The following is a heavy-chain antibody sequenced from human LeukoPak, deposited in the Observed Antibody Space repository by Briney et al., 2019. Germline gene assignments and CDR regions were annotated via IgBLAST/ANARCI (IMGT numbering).Heavy chain of an antibody. D-gene: IGHD6-19*01. J-gene: IGHJ4*02. CDR1: GFTVSSNY. CDR2: IYSGGST. V-gene: IGHV3-53*01. CDR3: AKVNAGCALDY. Sequence: GGSLRLSCAASGFTVSSNYMSWVRQAPGKGLEWVSVIYSGGSTYYADSVKGRFTISRDNSKNTLYLQMNSLRAEDTAVYYCAKVNAGCALDYWGQGTLVSVSS.